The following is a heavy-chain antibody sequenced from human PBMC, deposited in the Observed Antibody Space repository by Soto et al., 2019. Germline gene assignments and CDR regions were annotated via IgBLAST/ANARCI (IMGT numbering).Heavy chain of an antibody. CDR2: ISAGGDRT. V-gene: IGHV3-23*01. CDR1: GFTFSNYP. Sequence: EVQLLESGGGLVQPGGSLRLSCATSGFTFSNYPMNWVRQAPGKGLEWVSGISAGGDRTYYADSVKGRFTIFRDNSKNSVSLRMNSLRVEDTAVYYCARRVWGQGTLVTVSS. CDR3: ARRV. J-gene: IGHJ4*02.